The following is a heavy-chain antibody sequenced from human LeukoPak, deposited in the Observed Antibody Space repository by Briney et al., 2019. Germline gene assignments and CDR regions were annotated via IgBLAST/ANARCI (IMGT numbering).Heavy chain of an antibody. D-gene: IGHD3-22*01. Sequence: SETLSLTCAVYGGSFSGYYWSWIRQPPGKGLEWIGEINHSGSTNYNPSLKSRVTISVDTSKNQFSLKLSSVPAADTAVYYCARGRPLYDSSGLPDAFDIWGQGTMVTVSS. CDR2: INHSGST. CDR1: GGSFSGYY. J-gene: IGHJ3*02. V-gene: IGHV4-34*01. CDR3: ARGRPLYDSSGLPDAFDI.